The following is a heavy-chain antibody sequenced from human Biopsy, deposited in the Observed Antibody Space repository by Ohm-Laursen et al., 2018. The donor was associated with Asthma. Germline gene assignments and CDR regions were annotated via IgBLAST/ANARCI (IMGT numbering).Heavy chain of an antibody. CDR3: VRWRSGYPDHYSDF. CDR1: GFTFRNFG. V-gene: IGHV3-30*03. Sequence: SLRLSCSAPGFTFRNFGMHWVRQAPGKGLEWVALISSDVRGWYADSVEGRFTISRDNSKNTLDLQMNSLRGDDTAVYYCVRWRSGYPDHYSDFWGLGTLVTVSS. J-gene: IGHJ4*02. D-gene: IGHD2-21*01. CDR2: ISSDVRG.